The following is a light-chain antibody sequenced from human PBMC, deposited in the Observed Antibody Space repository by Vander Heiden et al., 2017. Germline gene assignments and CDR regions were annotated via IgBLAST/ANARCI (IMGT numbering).Light chain of an antibody. J-gene: IGKJ4*01. V-gene: IGKV1-39*01. CDR1: QSISSY. CDR3: QQNDSTPIT. Sequence: DIQMMQPPSSLSASVGDRVTITCRASQSISSYLNWYQQKPGKAPKLLIYAASRLQSGVPSRFSGSGSGTDFTLTISSLQPEDFATYYCQQNDSTPITFGRGTKVEIK. CDR2: AAS.